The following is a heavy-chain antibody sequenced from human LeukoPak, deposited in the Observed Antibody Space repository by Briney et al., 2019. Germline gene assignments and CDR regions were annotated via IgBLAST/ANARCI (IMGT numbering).Heavy chain of an antibody. CDR2: IDKDGSEK. CDR1: GFTFSKYW. D-gene: IGHD4-23*01. V-gene: IGHV3-7*01. CDR3: ATYTQYCGAPGNDY. J-gene: IGHJ4*02. Sequence: GGSLRLSCAVSGFTFSKYWMRWVRQAPGKGLEWVASIDKDGSEKRYEDSVKGRFTISRDNAKSSVYLQMTGLGAEDTAVYYCATYTQYCGAPGNDYWGQGTLVTVSS.